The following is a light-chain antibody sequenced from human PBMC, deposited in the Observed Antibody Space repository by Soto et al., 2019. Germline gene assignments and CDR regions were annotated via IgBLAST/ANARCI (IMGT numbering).Light chain of an antibody. Sequence: QSVLTQPPSVSGAPGQRVTISCTGSSSNIGAGYDVHWYQQLPGTAPKLLIYGNNNRPSGVPDRFSGSKSGTSASLAITGLQAEDEGDYYCQSYDSSLSGDVFGTGTKVTVL. CDR3: QSYDSSLSGDV. CDR1: SSNIGAGYD. J-gene: IGLJ1*01. V-gene: IGLV1-40*01. CDR2: GNN.